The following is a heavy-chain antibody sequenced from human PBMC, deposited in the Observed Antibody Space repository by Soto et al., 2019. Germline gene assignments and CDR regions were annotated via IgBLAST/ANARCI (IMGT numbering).Heavy chain of an antibody. CDR2: ISGSGDRT. CDR1: GITISNYP. J-gene: IGHJ4*02. V-gene: IGHV3-23*01. CDR3: VKDDGGYPSTAPH. D-gene: IGHD3-22*01. Sequence: EVQLLESGGGLVQPGGSLRLSCAASGITISNYPMSWVSKAPGKGLDWVSGISGSGDRTYYADSAKGRFTISKDISRNSLSLQLDSLGVEDTAVYFCVKDDGGYPSTAPHWGQGTLVTVSS.